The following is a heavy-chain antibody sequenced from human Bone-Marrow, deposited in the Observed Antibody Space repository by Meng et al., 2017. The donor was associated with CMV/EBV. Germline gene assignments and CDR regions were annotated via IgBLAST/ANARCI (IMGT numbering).Heavy chain of an antibody. CDR3: ARGKGIAVAEPGALDY. D-gene: IGHD6-19*01. Sequence: GSLRLSRAVYGGSFSGYYWSWIRQPPGKGLEWIGEINHSGSTNYNPSLKSRVTISVDTSKNQFSLQRSSVIAADTAVYYCARGKGIAVAEPGALDYWGQGTLVTVSS. J-gene: IGHJ4*02. CDR2: INHSGST. V-gene: IGHV4-34*01. CDR1: GGSFSGYY.